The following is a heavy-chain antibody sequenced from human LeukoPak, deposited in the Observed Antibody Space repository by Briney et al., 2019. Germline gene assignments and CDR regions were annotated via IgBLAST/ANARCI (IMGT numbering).Heavy chain of an antibody. CDR1: GFTFSSYW. Sequence: PGESLRLSCVASGFTFSSYWMHWVRQAPGKGLVWVSRINSDGSSTSYADSVKGRFTISRDNAKNTLYLQMNSLRAEDTAVYYCARDRYYYDSSAPGDIWGQGTMVTVSS. CDR3: ARDRYYYDSSAPGDI. J-gene: IGHJ3*02. V-gene: IGHV3-74*01. CDR2: INSDGSST. D-gene: IGHD3-22*01.